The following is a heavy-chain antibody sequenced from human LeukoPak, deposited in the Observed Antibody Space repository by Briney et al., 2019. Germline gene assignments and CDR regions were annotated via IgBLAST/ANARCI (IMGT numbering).Heavy chain of an antibody. CDR1: GGTFSSYA. J-gene: IGHJ5*02. D-gene: IGHD2-21*02. CDR3: ARGITGDMGGPVWFDP. Sequence: GASVKVSCKASGGTFSSYAISWVRQAPGQGLEWMGGIIPIFGTANYAQKFQGRVTITADKSTSTAYMELSSLRSEDTAVYYCARGITGDMGGPVWFDPWGQGTLVTVSS. V-gene: IGHV1-69*06. CDR2: IIPIFGTA.